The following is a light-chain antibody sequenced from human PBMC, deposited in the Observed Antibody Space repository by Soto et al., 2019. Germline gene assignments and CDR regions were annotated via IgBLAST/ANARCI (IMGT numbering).Light chain of an antibody. J-gene: IGKJ1*01. V-gene: IGKV1-8*01. Sequence: AIPMTQSPSSPSASTGERVTITCRASQGISSYLAWYQQKPGKAPKLLIYAAYNLQSGVPSRFSGSGSGTDFTLTISCLQSEDFATYYCQQYYSYPRTFGQGTKVDI. CDR1: QGISSY. CDR2: AAY. CDR3: QQYYSYPRT.